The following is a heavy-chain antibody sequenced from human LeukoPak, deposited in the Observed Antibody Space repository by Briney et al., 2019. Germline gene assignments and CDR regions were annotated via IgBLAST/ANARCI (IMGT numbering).Heavy chain of an antibody. CDR1: GFTFSSYS. CDR2: ISSSSSYI. J-gene: IGHJ4*02. CDR3: ARVSVGSGSFDY. D-gene: IGHD3-10*01. Sequence: GGSLRLSCAASGFTFSSYSMNWVRQAPGKGLEWVSSISSSSSYIYYADSVKGRFTISRDNAKNSLYLQMNSLRAEDTAVYYCARVSVGSGSFDYWGQGTLVTASS. V-gene: IGHV3-21*01.